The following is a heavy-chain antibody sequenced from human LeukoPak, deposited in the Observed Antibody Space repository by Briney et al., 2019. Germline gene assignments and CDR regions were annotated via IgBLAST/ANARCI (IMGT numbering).Heavy chain of an antibody. D-gene: IGHD3-9*01. CDR1: GYTFTDYY. Sequence: GASVKVSCKASGYTFTDYYMHWVRQAPGQGLEWMGWVHPNSGGTSSALKFQGRVTMTRDTSITTVYMDLSRLTPDDTAVYYCARFDGTTSLAFDIWGQGTMVTVSS. CDR3: ARFDGTTSLAFDI. CDR2: VHPNSGGT. V-gene: IGHV1-2*02. J-gene: IGHJ3*02.